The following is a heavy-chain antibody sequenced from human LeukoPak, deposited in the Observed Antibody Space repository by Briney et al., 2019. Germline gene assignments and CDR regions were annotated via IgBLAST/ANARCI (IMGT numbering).Heavy chain of an antibody. CDR1: GGSFSGYY. CDR3: AREHAWRQLWYLTGTHWYYDH. Sequence: SESLSLTCAVYGGSFSGYYWSWIRQPPGKGLEWIGEINHSGSTNYNPSLKSRVTISVDTSKNQFSLKLSSVTAADTAVYYCAREHAWRQLWYLTGTHWYYDHWGRGTLVTVSS. J-gene: IGHJ2*01. CDR2: INHSGST. V-gene: IGHV4-34*01. D-gene: IGHD5-18*01.